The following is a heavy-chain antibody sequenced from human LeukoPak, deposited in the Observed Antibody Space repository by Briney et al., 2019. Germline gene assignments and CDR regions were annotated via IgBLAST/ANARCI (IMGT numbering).Heavy chain of an antibody. CDR2: IYYSGST. CDR3: ARARPTVTTPYNWFDP. V-gene: IGHV4-39*07. Sequence: SETLSLTCTVSGGPISSSSYYWGWIRQPPGKGLEWIGSIYYSGSTYYNPSLKSRVTISVDTSKNQFSLKLSSVAAADTAVYYCARARPTVTTPYNWFDPWGQGTLVTVSS. J-gene: IGHJ5*02. D-gene: IGHD4-11*01. CDR1: GGPISSSSYY.